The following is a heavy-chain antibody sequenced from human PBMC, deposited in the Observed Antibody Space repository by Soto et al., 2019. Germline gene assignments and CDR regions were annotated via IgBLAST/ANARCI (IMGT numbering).Heavy chain of an antibody. Sequence: VASVKVSCKAAGYSFTGYYIHWVRQAPGQGLQWMGWINPNSGGTNFAQKFQGRVTMTRDMSISTVYMQLTRLRSDDTAMYYCATTTVHFAPPAYLDSWGQGTLVTVSS. CDR2: INPNSGGT. D-gene: IGHD4-17*01. CDR3: ATTTVHFAPPAYLDS. J-gene: IGHJ4*02. V-gene: IGHV1-2*02. CDR1: GYSFTGYY.